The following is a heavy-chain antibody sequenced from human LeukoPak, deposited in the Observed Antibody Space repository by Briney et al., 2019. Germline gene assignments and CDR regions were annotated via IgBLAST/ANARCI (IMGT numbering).Heavy chain of an antibody. Sequence: GSLLLSCAASGFTFSSYGMHWVRPAPGKGLEWVAVISYDGSNKYYADSVKGRFTISRDNSKNTLYLQMNSLRAEDTAVYYCAKDGSSAVYYYDSSGYADYWGQGTLVTVSS. V-gene: IGHV3-30*18. CDR2: ISYDGSNK. D-gene: IGHD3-22*01. CDR3: AKDGSSAVYYYDSSGYADY. J-gene: IGHJ4*02. CDR1: GFTFSSYG.